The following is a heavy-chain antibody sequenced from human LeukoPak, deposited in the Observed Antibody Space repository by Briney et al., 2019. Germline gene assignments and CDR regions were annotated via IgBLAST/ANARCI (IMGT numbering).Heavy chain of an antibody. J-gene: IGHJ5*02. CDR3: AFFRSGSYPYNWFDP. CDR1: GYTLTELS. Sequence: GASVKVSCKVSGYTLTELSMHWVRQAPGKGLEWMGGFDPEDGETIYAQKFQGRVTMTEDTSTDTAYMELSSLRSEDTAVYYCAFFRSGSYPYNWFDPWGQGTLVIVSS. CDR2: FDPEDGET. V-gene: IGHV1-24*01. D-gene: IGHD1-26*01.